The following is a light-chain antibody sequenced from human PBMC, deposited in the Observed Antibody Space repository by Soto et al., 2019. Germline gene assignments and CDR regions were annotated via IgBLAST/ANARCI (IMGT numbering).Light chain of an antibody. CDR1: SSDIGSYNL. V-gene: IGLV2-23*02. J-gene: IGLJ3*02. Sequence: QSALTQPASVSGAPGQSITISCTGTSSDIGSYNLVSWYQQDPGKAPKLLIYDVSERPSGVSNRFSGSKSGNTASLTISGLQVEDEAEYYCCSYAGSSALVFGGGTKVTVL. CDR3: CSYAGSSALV. CDR2: DVS.